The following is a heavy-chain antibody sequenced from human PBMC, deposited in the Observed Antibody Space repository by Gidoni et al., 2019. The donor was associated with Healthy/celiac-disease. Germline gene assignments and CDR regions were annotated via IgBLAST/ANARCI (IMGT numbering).Heavy chain of an antibody. J-gene: IGHJ6*02. CDR1: GYSFTSYW. Sequence: EVQLVQSGAEVKQPGESLRISCKGSGYSFTSYWISWVRQMPGKGLEWMGRIDPSDSYTNYSPSFQGHVTISADKSISTAYLQWSSLKASDTAMYYCARSMITFGGVRWDYYYGMDVWGQGTTVTVSS. V-gene: IGHV5-10-1*03. D-gene: IGHD3-16*01. CDR3: ARSMITFGGVRWDYYYGMDV. CDR2: IDPSDSYT.